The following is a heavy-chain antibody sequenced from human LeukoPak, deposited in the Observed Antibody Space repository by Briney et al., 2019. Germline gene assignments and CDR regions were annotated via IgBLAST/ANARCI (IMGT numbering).Heavy chain of an antibody. CDR2: IEKNAGGA. D-gene: IGHD1-26*01. CDR1: GFTFSDFA. CDR3: VKQEGALIENWCFDH. Sequence: GGSLRLSCAASGFTFSDFAMSWVRLAPGKGLEWVSSIEKNAGGAYYADSVKGRFTVSRDNSKNTLYLQMSSLRVEDTALYYCVKQEGALIENWCFDHWGLGTLVTVSS. J-gene: IGHJ4*02. V-gene: IGHV3-23*01.